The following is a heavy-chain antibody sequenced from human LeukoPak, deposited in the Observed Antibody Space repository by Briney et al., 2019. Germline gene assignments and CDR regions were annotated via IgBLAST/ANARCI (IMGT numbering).Heavy chain of an antibody. CDR2: FDPEDGET. J-gene: IGHJ6*02. Sequence: GASVKVSCKVSGYTLTELSMHWVRQAPGKGLEWMGGFDPEDGETIYAQKFQGRVTMTEDTSTDTAYMELSSLGSEDTAVYYCATVSIAAAGTFYYYYGMDVWGQGTTVTVSS. V-gene: IGHV1-24*01. CDR3: ATVSIAAAGTFYYYYGMDV. CDR1: GYTLTELS. D-gene: IGHD6-13*01.